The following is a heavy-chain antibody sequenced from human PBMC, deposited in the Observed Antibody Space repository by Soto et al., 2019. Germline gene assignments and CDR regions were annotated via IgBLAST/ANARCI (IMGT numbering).Heavy chain of an antibody. D-gene: IGHD6-13*01. CDR1: GFTFSSYW. Sequence: GGSLRRSCAASGFTFSSYWMIWVRQAPGKGLEWVANINQDGSEKCYVDSVKGRFTISRDNAKNSLYLQMNSLRAEDTAVYYCARDHGSSWYSDDYFYYWGQGTLVTVSS. CDR2: INQDGSEK. J-gene: IGHJ4*02. V-gene: IGHV3-7*01. CDR3: ARDHGSSWYSDDYFYY.